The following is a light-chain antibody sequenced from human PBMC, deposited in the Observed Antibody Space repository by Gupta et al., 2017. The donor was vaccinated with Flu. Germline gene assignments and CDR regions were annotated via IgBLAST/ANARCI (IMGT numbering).Light chain of an antibody. CDR3: HHRSNCHPMYT. CDR2: DAS. V-gene: IGKV3-11*01. Sequence: AILFLSPGDRATRSCRASQPVKSFDWYEERQRQAPRRLIYDASNRAKGGIARFSGSGVGTDVNLTISSREPEDFVVYYCHHRSNCHPMYTFGQGTKLEI. CDR1: QPVKS. J-gene: IGKJ2*01.